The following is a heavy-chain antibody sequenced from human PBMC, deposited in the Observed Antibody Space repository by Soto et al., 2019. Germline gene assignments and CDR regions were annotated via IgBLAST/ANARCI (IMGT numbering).Heavy chain of an antibody. Sequence: QVQLQESGPGLVKPSQTLSLTCTVSGGSISSGGYYWSWIRQHPGKGLEWIGYIYYSGSTYYNPSLKSRVTISVDTSKNQFSLKLSSVTAADTAVYYCARDNPGIAARLVGDINYGIDVWGQGTTVTVSS. D-gene: IGHD6-6*01. CDR3: ARDNPGIAARLVGDINYGIDV. J-gene: IGHJ6*02. CDR2: IYYSGST. CDR1: GGSISSGGYY. V-gene: IGHV4-31*03.